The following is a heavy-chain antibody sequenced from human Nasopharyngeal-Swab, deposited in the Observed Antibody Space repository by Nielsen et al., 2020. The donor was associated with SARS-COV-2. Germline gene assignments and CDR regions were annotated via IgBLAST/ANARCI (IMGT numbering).Heavy chain of an antibody. Sequence: GGSLRLSCAASGFTFSSYAMHWVRQAPGKGLEWVAVISYDGSNKYYADSVKGRFTISRDNSKNTLYLQMNSLRAEDTAVYYCATRGGMATSDFDYWGQGTLVTVSS. V-gene: IGHV3-30-3*01. D-gene: IGHD5-24*01. CDR3: ATRGGMATSDFDY. J-gene: IGHJ4*02. CDR1: GFTFSSYA. CDR2: ISYDGSNK.